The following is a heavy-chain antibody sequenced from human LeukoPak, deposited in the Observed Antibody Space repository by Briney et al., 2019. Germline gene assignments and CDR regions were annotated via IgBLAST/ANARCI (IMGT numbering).Heavy chain of an antibody. Sequence: GGSLRLSCAASGFTFSDYYMSWIRQATGMGLEWGSYISSSGSTISYADSVKGRFTISRDNAKTSLYLQMNSLRAEDTAVYYCARVWGSYRCPFDYWGQGTLVTVSS. D-gene: IGHD3-16*02. J-gene: IGHJ4*02. CDR3: ARVWGSYRCPFDY. CDR2: ISSSGSTI. CDR1: GFTFSDYY. V-gene: IGHV3-11*01.